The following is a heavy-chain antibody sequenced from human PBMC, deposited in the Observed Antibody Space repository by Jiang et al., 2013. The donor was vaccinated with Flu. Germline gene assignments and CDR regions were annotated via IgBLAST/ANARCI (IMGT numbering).Heavy chain of an antibody. CDR1: GFTFSGSA. CDR2: IRSKANSYAT. V-gene: IGHV3-73*01. CDR3: RTYYYDSSGRGGLDY. J-gene: IGHJ4*02. Sequence: GLVQPGGSLKLSCAASGFTFSGSAMHWVRQASGKGLEWVGRIRSKANSYATAYAASVKGRFTISRDDSKNTAYLQMNSLKTEDTAVYYCRTYYYDSSGRGGLDYWGQGTLVTVSS. D-gene: IGHD3-22*01.